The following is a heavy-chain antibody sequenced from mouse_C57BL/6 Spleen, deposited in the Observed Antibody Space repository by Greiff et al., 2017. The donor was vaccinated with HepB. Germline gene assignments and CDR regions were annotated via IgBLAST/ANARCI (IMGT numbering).Heavy chain of an antibody. CDR1: GFTFSSYG. V-gene: IGHV5-6*01. CDR2: ISSGGSYT. J-gene: IGHJ1*03. CDR3: ARRNYYGSSYGGYFDV. D-gene: IGHD1-1*01. Sequence: EVQLVESGGDLVKPGGSLKLSCAASGFTFSSYGMSWVRQTPDKRLEWVATISSGGSYTYYPDSVKGRFTISRDNAKNTLYLQMSSLKSEDTAMYYCARRNYYGSSYGGYFDVWGTGTTVTVSS.